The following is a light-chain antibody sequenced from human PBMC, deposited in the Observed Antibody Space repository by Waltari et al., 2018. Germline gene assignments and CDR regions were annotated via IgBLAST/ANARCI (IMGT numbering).Light chain of an antibody. CDR1: QSISSW. J-gene: IGKJ1*01. Sequence: DIQMTQSPSTLSASVGDRVTITCRASQSISSWLAWYQQKPGKAPKLLIYKASSLESGVQSRLSGSGSGTEFTLTISSLQPDDFATYYCQQYNSYPWTFGQGTKMEIK. CDR3: QQYNSYPWT. CDR2: KAS. V-gene: IGKV1-5*03.